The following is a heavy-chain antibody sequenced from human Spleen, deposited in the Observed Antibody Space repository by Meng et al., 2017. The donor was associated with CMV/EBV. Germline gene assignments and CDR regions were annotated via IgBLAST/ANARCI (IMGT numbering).Heavy chain of an antibody. CDR2: TSAYYGNT. V-gene: IGHV1-18*01. J-gene: IGHJ1*01. D-gene: IGHD6-13*01. Sequence: KASGYSFTSYGISWVRQAPGQGPEWMGWTSAYYGNTIYAQKFQGRVTMTTDTSRSTAYLELRSLTSDDTAVYYCARDQQLIPAEYFQHWGPGTLVTVSS. CDR1: GYSFTSYG. CDR3: ARDQQLIPAEYFQH.